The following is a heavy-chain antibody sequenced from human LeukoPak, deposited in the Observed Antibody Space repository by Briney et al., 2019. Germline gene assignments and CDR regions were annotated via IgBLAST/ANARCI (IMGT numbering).Heavy chain of an antibody. CDR3: ARAAAQQWLVHYYYYGMDV. CDR2: ISSSSSYI. CDR1: GFTFSSYS. D-gene: IGHD6-19*01. Sequence: SGGSLRLSCAASGFTFSSYSMNWVRQTPGKGLEWVSSISSSSSYIYYADSVKGRFTISRDNAKNSLYLQMNSLRAEDTAVYYCARAAAQQWLVHYYYYGMDVWGQGTTVTASS. V-gene: IGHV3-21*03. J-gene: IGHJ6*02.